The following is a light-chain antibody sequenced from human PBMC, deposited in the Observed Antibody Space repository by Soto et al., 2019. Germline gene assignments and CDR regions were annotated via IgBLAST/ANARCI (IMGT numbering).Light chain of an antibody. CDR1: SSDVGGYNY. CDR2: DVS. V-gene: IGLV2-14*01. J-gene: IGLJ1*01. CDR3: SSYTSSSTLLYV. Sequence: QSALTQPASMSGSPGLSITISCTGTSSDVGGYNYVSWYQQHPGKAPKLMIYDVSNRPSGVSNRFSGSKSGNTASLTISGLQAEDEADYYCSSYTSSSTLLYVFGTGTKVTVL.